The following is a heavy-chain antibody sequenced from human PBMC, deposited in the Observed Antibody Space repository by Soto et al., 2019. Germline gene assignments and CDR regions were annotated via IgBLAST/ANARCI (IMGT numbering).Heavy chain of an antibody. J-gene: IGHJ3*02. Sequence: GGSLRLSCAVSGFTFSTYAMSWVRQSPGKGLEWVSAISGSGGSTFYADSVKGRFTISRDNSINMLYLQINSLRPEDTAVYYCAHPRGYGVFDAYDIWGQGAMVTVSS. CDR1: GFTFSTYA. D-gene: IGHD4-17*01. CDR3: AHPRGYGVFDAYDI. CDR2: ISGSGGST. V-gene: IGHV3-23*01.